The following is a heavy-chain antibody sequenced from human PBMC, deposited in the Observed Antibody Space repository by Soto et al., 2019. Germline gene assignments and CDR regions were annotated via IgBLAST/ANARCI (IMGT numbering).Heavy chain of an antibody. CDR1: GYNFTSYD. Sequence: QVQLVQSGAEMKKPGASVKVSCKASGYNFTSYDIIWVRQATGQGLEWMGWMSPESGQRGIEEKFRGRVTMTRNISINTAYLEISSLTSEDTAVFYCARVGYRAVWILSYWGQGTLVTVSS. CDR2: MSPESGQR. J-gene: IGHJ4*02. D-gene: IGHD2-2*03. CDR3: ARVGYRAVWILSY. V-gene: IGHV1-8*01.